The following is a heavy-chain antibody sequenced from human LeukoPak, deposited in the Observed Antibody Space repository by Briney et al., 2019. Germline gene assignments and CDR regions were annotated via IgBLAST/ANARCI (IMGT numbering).Heavy chain of an antibody. V-gene: IGHV4-34*01. CDR1: GGSFSGYY. J-gene: IGHJ4*02. D-gene: IGHD6-19*01. CDR2: INHSGST. CDR3: VKSGGYGLIDY. Sequence: SETLSLTCAVYGGSFSGYYWSWIRQPPGKGLEWIGEINHSGSTNYNPSLKSRVTISIDMSKNQFSLRLSSVTAADTAMYYCVKSGGYGLIDYWGQGTLVTVSS.